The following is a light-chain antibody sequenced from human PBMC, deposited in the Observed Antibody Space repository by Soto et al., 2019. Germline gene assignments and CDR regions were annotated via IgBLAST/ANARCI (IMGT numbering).Light chain of an antibody. J-gene: IGKJ4*01. CDR3: QQYGSSPAA. CDR1: QSVSSSY. Sequence: EIVLTQSPGTLSLSPGERATHSCRASQSVSSSYLAWYQQKPGQAPRLLIYGASSRATGIPDRFTGSGSGTDFTLTISRLEPEDFAAYYCQQYGSSPAAFGGGTKVEIK. V-gene: IGKV3-20*01. CDR2: GAS.